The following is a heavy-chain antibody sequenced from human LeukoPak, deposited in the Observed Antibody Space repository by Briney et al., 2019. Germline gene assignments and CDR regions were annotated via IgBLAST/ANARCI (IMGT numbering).Heavy chain of an antibody. V-gene: IGHV4-59*12. CDR2: IYYSGST. J-gene: IGHJ5*02. CDR3: RRDGGSWFDP. CDR1: GGSNGSYY. D-gene: IGHD2-15*01. Sequence: SDTLSLICTVWGGSNGSYYWSWIRQPPGKGLAGIGYIYYSGSTNYIPSLKSRVTISLGRSKNQFSLKVSSVTAADGAVCQCRRDGGSWFDPSGQGTLVTLSS.